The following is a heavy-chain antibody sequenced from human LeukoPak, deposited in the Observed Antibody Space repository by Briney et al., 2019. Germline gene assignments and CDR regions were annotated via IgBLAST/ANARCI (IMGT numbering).Heavy chain of an antibody. Sequence: VASVKVSCKASGYTFTSYYMHWVRQAPGQGLEWMGIINPSSGSTSYAQKFQGRVTMTRDTSTSTVYMELSSLRSEDTAVYYCARDQDDYGSGSQGGGYYYYYMDVWGKGTTVTVSS. J-gene: IGHJ6*03. V-gene: IGHV1-46*01. CDR1: GYTFTSYY. D-gene: IGHD3-10*01. CDR2: INPSSGST. CDR3: ARDQDDYGSGSQGGGYYYYYMDV.